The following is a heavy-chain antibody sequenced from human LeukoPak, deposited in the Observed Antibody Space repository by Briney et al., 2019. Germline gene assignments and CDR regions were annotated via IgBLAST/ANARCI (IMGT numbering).Heavy chain of an antibody. V-gene: IGHV3-21*01. J-gene: IGHJ5*02. D-gene: IGHD3-10*01. CDR1: GFTFSSYS. Sequence: PGGSLRLSCAASGFTFSSYSMNWVRQAPGKGLEWVSSISSSSSYIYYADSVKGRFTISRDNAKNSLYLQMNSLRAEDTAVYYCARGTIWTTIRGLIRGGWFDPWGQGTLVTVSS. CDR2: ISSSSSYI. CDR3: ARGTIWTTIRGLIRGGWFDP.